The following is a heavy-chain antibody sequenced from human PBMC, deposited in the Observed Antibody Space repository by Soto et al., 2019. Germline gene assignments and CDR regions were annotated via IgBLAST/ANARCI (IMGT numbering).Heavy chain of an antibody. J-gene: IGHJ5*02. V-gene: IGHV1-18*01. CDR1: GYTFTNFG. Sequence: ASVKVSCKTCGYTFTNFGLSWVRQAPGQGLEWMGWIATYNSNKNYAQKFQGRLTLTTDTSTSTGYMELKSLEYDDTAVYYCARVLRGDVNRFEPWGQGTLVSVSS. CDR2: IATYNSNK. D-gene: IGHD3-10*01. CDR3: ARVLRGDVNRFEP.